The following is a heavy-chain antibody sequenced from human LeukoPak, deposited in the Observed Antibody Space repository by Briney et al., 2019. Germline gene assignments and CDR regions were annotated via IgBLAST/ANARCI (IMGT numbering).Heavy chain of an antibody. CDR3: AREGSSSWYVDY. D-gene: IGHD6-13*01. Sequence: PGGSLRLSCAASGFTFSDYYMSWLRPPPGKGLEWVSYSSGSSIYYADIVKGRFTISRDNAKNSLYLQMNSLRAEDTAVYYCAREGSSSWYVDYWGQGTLVTVSS. CDR1: GFTFSDYY. V-gene: IGHV3-11*01. CDR2: SSGSSI. J-gene: IGHJ4*02.